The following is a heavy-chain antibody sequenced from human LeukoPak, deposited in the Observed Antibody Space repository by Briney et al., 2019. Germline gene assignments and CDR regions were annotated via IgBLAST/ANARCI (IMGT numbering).Heavy chain of an antibody. CDR2: ISGSGGVT. J-gene: IGHJ6*03. CDR3: AKGNSGSYSSGYYYYMDV. CDR1: GFTFSSYA. Sequence: GGSLRLSCAASGFTFSSYAMSWVRQAPGRGLEWVSAISGSGGVTYYADSVKGRFTISRDNSKNTLYVQMNSLRAEDTAVYYCAKGNSGSYSSGYYYYMDVWGKGTTVTVSS. V-gene: IGHV3-23*01. D-gene: IGHD1-26*01.